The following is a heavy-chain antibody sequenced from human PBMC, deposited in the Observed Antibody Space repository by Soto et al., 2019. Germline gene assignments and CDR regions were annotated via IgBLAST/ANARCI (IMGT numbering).Heavy chain of an antibody. CDR3: ARDVAMPSGLGLGY. CDR2: ISNDGSKK. J-gene: IGHJ4*02. CDR1: GFVFINYG. D-gene: IGHD6-19*01. Sequence: GWSLRLSCASSGFVFINYGIHWVRQAPGKGLEWVAFISNDGSKKYYGDSVKGRFTISRDNSENTVYLQMTSLRPDDTAVFYCARDVAMPSGLGLGYWGQGTLVTVSS. V-gene: IGHV3-30*03.